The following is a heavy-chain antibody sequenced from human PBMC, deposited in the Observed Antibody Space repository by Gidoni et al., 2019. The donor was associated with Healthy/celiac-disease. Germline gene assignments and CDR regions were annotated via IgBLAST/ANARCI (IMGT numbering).Heavy chain of an antibody. D-gene: IGHD3-22*01. CDR2: IRSKSYGGKT. CDR3: TRDGAYDSSGYYYVGLYFDY. Sequence: EVQLVESEGGLVKPGRSLRLSCTSSGFTFGAYAMRWFRQAPGEGPEWIGFIRSKSYGGKTEYAASVKGRFTISRDDSKSIAYLQMNSLKTEYTAVYYCTRDGAYDSSGYYYVGLYFDYWGQGTLVTVSS. V-gene: IGHV3-49*05. CDR1: GFTFGAYA. J-gene: IGHJ4*02.